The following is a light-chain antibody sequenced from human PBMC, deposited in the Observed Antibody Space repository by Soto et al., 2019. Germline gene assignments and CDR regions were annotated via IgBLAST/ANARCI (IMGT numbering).Light chain of an antibody. J-gene: IGKJ1*01. V-gene: IGKV1-5*01. CDR2: DAS. Sequence: GDRATITCRASQSVGSWLAWYQQRPGKATRLLXYDASSLDSGVPARFSGSGSGTEFTLTVSSLQPDDFATYYCQQYDDYSWKTFGQGTKVDIK. CDR1: QSVGSW. CDR3: QQYDDYSWKT.